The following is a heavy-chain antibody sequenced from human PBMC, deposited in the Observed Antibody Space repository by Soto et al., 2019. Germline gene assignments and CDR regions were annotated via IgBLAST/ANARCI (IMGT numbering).Heavy chain of an antibody. V-gene: IGHV4-59*08. CDR2: IYYSGST. CDR3: ARHSRTYDDFDY. CDR1: GGSISSYY. Sequence: SETLSLTCTVSGGSISSYYWSWIRQPPGKGLEWIGYIYYSGSTKYNPSLKSRVTISVDTSKNQFSLELSSVTAADTAVYYCARHSRTYDDFDYWGQGTLVTVSS. D-gene: IGHD3-22*01. J-gene: IGHJ4*02.